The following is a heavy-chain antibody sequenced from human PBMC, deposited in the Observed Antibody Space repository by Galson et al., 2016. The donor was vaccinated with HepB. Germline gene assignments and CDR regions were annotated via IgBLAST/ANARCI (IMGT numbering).Heavy chain of an antibody. V-gene: IGHV3-21*01. J-gene: IGHJ4*02. CDR1: GFPFSSYS. CDR3: ARRGQLHLALDY. Sequence: SLRLSCAASGFPFSSYSMHWVRQAPGKGLEWVSSIFSSGGYIFYSDSVKGRFTMSRDNAKNSLDLQMSSLRAEDTAVYYCARRGQLHLALDYWGQGILVTVSS. D-gene: IGHD1-1*01. CDR2: IFSSGGYI.